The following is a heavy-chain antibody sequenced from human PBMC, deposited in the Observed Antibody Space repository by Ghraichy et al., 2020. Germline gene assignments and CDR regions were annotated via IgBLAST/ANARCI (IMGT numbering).Heavy chain of an antibody. CDR2: ISSSSSYI. CDR1: GFTFSSYS. D-gene: IGHD2-8*01. J-gene: IGHJ6*02. V-gene: IGHV3-21*01. Sequence: GGSLRLSCAASGFTFSSYSMNWVRQAPGKGLEWVSSISSSSSYIYYADSVKGRFTISRDNAKNSLYLQMNSLRAEDTAVYYCAREGGVREDYYYYGMDVWGQGTTVTVSS. CDR3: AREGGVREDYYYYGMDV.